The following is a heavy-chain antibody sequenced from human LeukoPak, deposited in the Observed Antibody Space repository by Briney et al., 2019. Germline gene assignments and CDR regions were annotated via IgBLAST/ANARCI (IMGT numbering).Heavy chain of an antibody. Sequence: PGGSLRLSCAASGFTFSSYWMHWVRQAPGKGLVWVSRINSDGSSTSYADSVKGRFTISGDNAKNTLYLQMNSLGAEDTAVYYCARDPEWLLYRYLDYWGQGTLVTVSS. CDR1: GFTFSSYW. J-gene: IGHJ4*02. V-gene: IGHV3-74*01. D-gene: IGHD3-3*01. CDR2: INSDGSST. CDR3: ARDPEWLLYRYLDY.